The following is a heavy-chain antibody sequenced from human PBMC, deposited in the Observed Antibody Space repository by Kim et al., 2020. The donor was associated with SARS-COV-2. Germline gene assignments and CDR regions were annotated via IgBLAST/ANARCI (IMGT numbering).Heavy chain of an antibody. V-gene: IGHV4-34*01. CDR3: ARGRRGCRYCSGGSWPFDY. Sequence: GSLRLSCAVYGGSFSGYYWSWIRQPPGKGLEWIGEINHSGSTNYNPSLKSRVTISVDTSKNQFSLKLSSVTAADTAVYYCARGRRGCRYCSGGSWPFDYWGQGTLVTVSS. CDR2: INHSGST. CDR1: GGSFSGYY. D-gene: IGHD2-15*01. J-gene: IGHJ4*02.